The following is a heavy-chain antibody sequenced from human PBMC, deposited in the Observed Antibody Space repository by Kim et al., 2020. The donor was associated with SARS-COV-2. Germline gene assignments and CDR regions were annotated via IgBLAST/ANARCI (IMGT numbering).Heavy chain of an antibody. CDR3: AREVLRYFDWSPVQPMTYGMDV. D-gene: IGHD3-9*01. CDR1: GYTFTSYG. V-gene: IGHV1-18*01. CDR2: ISAYNGNT. J-gene: IGHJ6*02. Sequence: ASVKVSCKASGYTFTSYGISWVRQAPGQGLEWMGWISAYNGNTNYAQKLQGRVTMTTDISTSTAYMELRSLRSDDTAVYYCAREVLRYFDWSPVQPMTYGMDVWGQGTTVTVSS.